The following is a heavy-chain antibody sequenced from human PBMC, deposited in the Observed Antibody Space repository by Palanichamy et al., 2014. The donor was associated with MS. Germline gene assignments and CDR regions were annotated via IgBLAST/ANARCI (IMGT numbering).Heavy chain of an antibody. V-gene: IGHV1-18*01. CDR3: ARDEVLLDIVATITWFDY. CDR1: GYTSPRYG. Sequence: QVQLVQSGAEVKKPGASVKVSCKASGYTSPRYGISWVRQAPGQGLEWMGWISTYNGNTNYAQKFQGRVTMTTDTSTSTVYMELRSLRSDDTAFYYCARDEVLLDIVATITWFDYWGQGTLVTVSS. J-gene: IGHJ4*02. D-gene: IGHD5-12*01. CDR2: ISTYNGNT.